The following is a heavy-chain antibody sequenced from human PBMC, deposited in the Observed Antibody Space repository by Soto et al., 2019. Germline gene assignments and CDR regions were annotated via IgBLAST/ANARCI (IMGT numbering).Heavy chain of an antibody. V-gene: IGHV1-18*04. CDR1: VYSFSTYD. D-gene: IGHD3-3*01. Sequence: LLLQSGAELKKPGASVKISCKASVYSFSTYDISWLRQAPGQGPEWMGRISPKNGNTNYAQNFQDRVTMTADTSSSTAYMELRGLRSDDTAKYYCATLYDSGFDPWGQGTLVTVSS. CDR3: ATLYDSGFDP. J-gene: IGHJ5*02. CDR2: ISPKNGNT.